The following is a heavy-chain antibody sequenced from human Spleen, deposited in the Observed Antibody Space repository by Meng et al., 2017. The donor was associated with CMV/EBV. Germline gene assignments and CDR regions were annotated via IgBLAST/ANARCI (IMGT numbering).Heavy chain of an antibody. Sequence: ASVKVSCKASGHTLAVYYIHWARQAPGQGLEWMGWVNPNSGDTNYAQRFQGRVTMTRDTSISTVYMELSRLRSDDTAMYYCARVSSGSYSFDYWGQGSLVTVSS. CDR3: ARVSSGSYSFDY. CDR2: VNPNSGDT. J-gene: IGHJ4*02. V-gene: IGHV1-2*02. CDR1: GHTLAVYY. D-gene: IGHD1-26*01.